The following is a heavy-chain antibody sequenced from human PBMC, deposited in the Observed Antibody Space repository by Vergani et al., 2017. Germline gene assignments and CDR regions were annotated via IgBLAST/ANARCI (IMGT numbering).Heavy chain of an antibody. Sequence: QVQLVESGGGLVKPGGSLRLSCAASGFTFSSYAMHWVRQAPGMGLEWVAVLSYDGSNKYYADSVQGRFTISRDNSKNTLYLQMSSLRAEDTAVYYCAKTFSGSYYDAFDIWGQGTMVSVSS. J-gene: IGHJ3*02. CDR1: GFTFSSYA. CDR3: AKTFSGSYYDAFDI. V-gene: IGHV3-30*18. CDR2: LSYDGSNK. D-gene: IGHD1-26*01.